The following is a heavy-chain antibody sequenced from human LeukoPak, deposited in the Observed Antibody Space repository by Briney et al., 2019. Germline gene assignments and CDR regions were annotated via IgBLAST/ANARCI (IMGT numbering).Heavy chain of an antibody. CDR3: ARAWVGIAVAGRGFDY. Sequence: PGGSLRLSCAVSGFTFSSYSMNWVRQAPGKGLEWVSYISSSSSTIYYADSVKGRFTISRDNAKNSLYLQMNSLRAEDTAVYYCARAWVGIAVAGRGFDYWGQGTLVTVSS. V-gene: IGHV3-48*01. D-gene: IGHD6-19*01. J-gene: IGHJ4*02. CDR2: ISSSSSTI. CDR1: GFTFSSYS.